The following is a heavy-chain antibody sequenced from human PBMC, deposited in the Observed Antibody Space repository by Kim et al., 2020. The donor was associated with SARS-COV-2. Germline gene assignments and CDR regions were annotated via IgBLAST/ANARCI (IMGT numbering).Heavy chain of an antibody. CDR3: ARGGAAINWNYDYYYYGMDV. J-gene: IGHJ6*02. Sequence: GGSLRLSCAASGFTFSSYSMNWVRQAPGKGLEWVSSISSSSSYIYYADSVKGRFTISRDNAKNSLYLQMNSLRAEDTAVYYCARGGAAINWNYDYYYYGMDVWGQGTTVTVSS. CDR2: ISSSSSYI. V-gene: IGHV3-21*01. D-gene: IGHD1-7*01. CDR1: GFTFSSYS.